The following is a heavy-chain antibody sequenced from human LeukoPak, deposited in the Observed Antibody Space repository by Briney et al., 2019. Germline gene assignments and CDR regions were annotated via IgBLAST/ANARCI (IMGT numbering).Heavy chain of an antibody. CDR3: ARHEYSGSYYGLSWFDP. Sequence: SETLSLTCTVSRGSVSSSSYYWGWIRQPPGKGLEWIGSIYYNEYTYYNPSLKSRVTISVDTSKNQFSLKLSSVTAADTAAYYCARHEYSGSYYGLSWFDPWGPGTLVTVSS. CDR2: IYYNEYT. CDR1: RGSVSSSSYY. J-gene: IGHJ5*02. D-gene: IGHD1-26*01. V-gene: IGHV4-39*01.